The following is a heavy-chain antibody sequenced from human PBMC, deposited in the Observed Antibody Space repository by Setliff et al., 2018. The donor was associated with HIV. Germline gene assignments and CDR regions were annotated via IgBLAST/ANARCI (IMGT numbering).Heavy chain of an antibody. V-gene: IGHV4-59*01. D-gene: IGHD2-21*02. Sequence: PSETLSLTCTVSGDSISSYYWNWIRQPPGKALEWIGYIYYGSTHYNPSFEGRVTISVDTSKNQVSLKLNSVTAADTAVYYCARGEFYCGTDCYWSSFDYWGQGILVTVSS. CDR2: IYYGST. J-gene: IGHJ4*02. CDR1: GDSISSYY. CDR3: ARGEFYCGTDCYWSSFDY.